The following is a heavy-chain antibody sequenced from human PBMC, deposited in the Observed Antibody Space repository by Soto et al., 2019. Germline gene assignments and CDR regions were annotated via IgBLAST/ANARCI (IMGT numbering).Heavy chain of an antibody. D-gene: IGHD6-19*01. CDR2: IDKSGGN. CDR3: ARESPSSGWFPH. CDR1: GGSISTYF. Sequence: SETLSLTCTVSGGSISTYFWSWIRQPPGKGLEWIGYIDKSGGNNYNPSLKSRVTISVDTSRNQFSLKLSSVTAADTAVYFCARESPSSGWFPHWGQGTLVTVSS. V-gene: IGHV4-59*01. J-gene: IGHJ5*02.